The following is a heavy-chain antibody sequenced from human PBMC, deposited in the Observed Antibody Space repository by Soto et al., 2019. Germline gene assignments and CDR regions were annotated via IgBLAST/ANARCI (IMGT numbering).Heavy chain of an antibody. CDR2: IYYSGST. J-gene: IGHJ4*02. V-gene: IGHV4-31*03. CDR3: ARRYGDCFDF. D-gene: IGHD4-17*01. CDR1: GGSISSGGYY. Sequence: SETLSLTCTVSGGSISSGGYYWSWIRQHPGKGLEWIGYIYYSGSTYYNPSLKNRVTISVDTSKNQFSLKLSSVTAADTAVYYCARRYGDCFDFWGQGTLVTVSS.